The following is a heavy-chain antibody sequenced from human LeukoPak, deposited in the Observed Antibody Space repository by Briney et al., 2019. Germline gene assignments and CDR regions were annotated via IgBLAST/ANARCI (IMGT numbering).Heavy chain of an antibody. J-gene: IGHJ4*02. CDR1: GFTFYSYG. CDR3: AKDNRGYFDF. V-gene: IGHV3-30*18. CDR2: ISYNGRNN. D-gene: IGHD3-16*01. Sequence: PVGSLRLSCAASGFTFYSYGMHWVRQAPGKGLEWVALISYNGRNNYYADSVKGRFTISRDNSKNTLYLQVSSLRTEDTAVYFCAKDNRGYFDFWGQGTLVTVSS.